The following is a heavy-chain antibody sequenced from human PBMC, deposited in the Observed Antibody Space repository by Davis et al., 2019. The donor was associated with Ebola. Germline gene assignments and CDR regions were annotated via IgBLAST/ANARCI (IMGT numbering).Heavy chain of an antibody. D-gene: IGHD1-1*01. CDR1: GFTFSSYS. Sequence: GESLKISCAASGFTFSSYSMNWVRPAPGKRLEWVPSISSSHTYIYYADSVKGRFTISRGNAKNSLFLQMNSLRVEDTAVYYCARAYNWNDLDYWGQGTLVTVSS. J-gene: IGHJ4*02. CDR2: ISSSHTYI. V-gene: IGHV3-21*01. CDR3: ARAYNWNDLDY.